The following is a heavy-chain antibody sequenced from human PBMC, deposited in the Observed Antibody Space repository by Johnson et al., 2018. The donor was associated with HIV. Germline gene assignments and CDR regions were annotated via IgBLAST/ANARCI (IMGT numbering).Heavy chain of an antibody. CDR1: GFTFSNAW. V-gene: IGHV3-30*02. J-gene: IGHJ3*02. CDR2: IRYDGSNK. Sequence: QVQLVESGGGLVKPGGSLRLSCAASGFTFSNAWMSWVRQAPGKGLEWVAFIRYDGSNKYYADSVKGRFTISRDNSKNTLYLQMNSLRAEETAVYYCARGSKWELLGAFDIWGQGTMVTVSS. D-gene: IGHD1-26*01. CDR3: ARGSKWELLGAFDI.